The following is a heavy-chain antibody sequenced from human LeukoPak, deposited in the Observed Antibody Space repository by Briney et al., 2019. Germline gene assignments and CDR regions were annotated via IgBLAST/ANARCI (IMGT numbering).Heavy chain of an antibody. V-gene: IGHV3-30*02. CDR1: GFTFSSYG. Sequence: GGSLRLSCAASGFTFSSYGMHWVRRAPGKGLEWVAFIRYDGSNKYYADSVKGRFTISRDNSKNTLYLQMNSLRAEDTAVYYCAKLTVVDTEIDYWGQGTLVTVSS. D-gene: IGHD5-18*01. J-gene: IGHJ4*02. CDR2: IRYDGSNK. CDR3: AKLTVVDTEIDY.